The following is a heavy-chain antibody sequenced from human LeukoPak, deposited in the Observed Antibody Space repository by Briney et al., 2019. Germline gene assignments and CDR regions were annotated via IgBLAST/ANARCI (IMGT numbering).Heavy chain of an antibody. CDR1: GFTFSSYA. CDR3: VRGLLSGTYSPGDY. Sequence: GGSLRLSCAASGFTFSSYAMHWVRQAPGKGLEWVAVISNDGSSKYYADSVKGRFTISRDSSENTLFLQMNSLRSEDTAVYYCVRGLLSGTYSPGDYWGQGTLVTVSS. J-gene: IGHJ4*02. CDR2: ISNDGSSK. V-gene: IGHV3-30-3*01. D-gene: IGHD1-26*01.